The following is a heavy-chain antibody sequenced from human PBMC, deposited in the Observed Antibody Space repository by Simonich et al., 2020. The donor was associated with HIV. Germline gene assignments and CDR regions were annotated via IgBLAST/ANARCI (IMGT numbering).Heavy chain of an antibody. CDR3: ARRHPTTVTTPYFDY. D-gene: IGHD4-17*01. CDR2: FNHSGST. Sequence: QVQLQQWGAGLLKPSETLSLTCDVYGGSFSGYYWRWSRKPPGKGLEWIGEFNHSGSTNYNPSPKSRVTISVDTSKNQFSLKLSSVTAADTAVYYCARRHPTTVTTPYFDYWGQGTLVTVSS. V-gene: IGHV4-34*01. J-gene: IGHJ4*02. CDR1: GGSFSGYY.